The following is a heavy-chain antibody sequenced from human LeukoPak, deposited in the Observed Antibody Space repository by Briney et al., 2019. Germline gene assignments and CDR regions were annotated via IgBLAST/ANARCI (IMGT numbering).Heavy chain of an antibody. CDR1: GESFTGYY. CDR3: ARACTSCYGRGWLDP. CDR2: INHSGST. Sequence: SETLSLTCAVYGESFTGYYWTWIRQPPGKGLEWIGEINHSGSTNYNPSLKSRVTIPVDTSKNQFSLNMNSVTAADTAVYYCARACTSCYGRGWLDPWGQGTLVTVSS. D-gene: IGHD2-2*01. J-gene: IGHJ5*02. V-gene: IGHV4-34*01.